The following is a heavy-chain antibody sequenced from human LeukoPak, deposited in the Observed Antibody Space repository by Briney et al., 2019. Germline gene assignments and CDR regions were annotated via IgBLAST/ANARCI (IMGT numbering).Heavy chain of an antibody. CDR2: IYHSGST. CDR1: GYSINSGY. CDR3: ARDYVGVTRGQAFQH. D-gene: IGHD1-26*01. V-gene: IGHV4-38-2*02. Sequence: PSETLSLTCSVSGYSINSGYWGWIRQPPGMGLGWIGSIYHSGSTYYNPSLKSRVTISVDTSKNHFSLKLNSVTAADTAVYYCARDYVGVTRGQAFQHWGQGTLVSVSS. J-gene: IGHJ1*01.